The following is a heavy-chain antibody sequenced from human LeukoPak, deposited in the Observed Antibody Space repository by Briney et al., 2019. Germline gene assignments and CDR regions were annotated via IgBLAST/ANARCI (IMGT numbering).Heavy chain of an antibody. V-gene: IGHV4-34*01. CDR2: INHSGST. D-gene: IGHD2-21*01. CDR3: ARDSGLLFDP. Sequence: PSETLSLTCAVYGGSFSGYYWSWIRQPPGKGLEWIGEINHSGSTNYNPSLKSRVTISVDTSKNQFSLKLSSVTAADTAVYYCARDSGLLFDPWGQGTLVTVSS. CDR1: GGSFSGYY. J-gene: IGHJ5*02.